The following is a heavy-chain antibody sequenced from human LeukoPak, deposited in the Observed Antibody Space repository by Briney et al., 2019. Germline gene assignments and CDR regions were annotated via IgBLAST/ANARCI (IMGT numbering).Heavy chain of an antibody. D-gene: IGHD1-14*01. Sequence: AGGSLRLSCAASGFTFSGYAMSWVRQAPGKGLEWVSAISGSGGSTYYADSAKGRFTISRDNSKNTLYLQMNSLRAEDTAVYYCAKEGAGNRLTDAFDIWGQGTMVTVSS. CDR2: ISGSGGST. CDR3: AKEGAGNRLTDAFDI. J-gene: IGHJ3*02. CDR1: GFTFSGYA. V-gene: IGHV3-23*01.